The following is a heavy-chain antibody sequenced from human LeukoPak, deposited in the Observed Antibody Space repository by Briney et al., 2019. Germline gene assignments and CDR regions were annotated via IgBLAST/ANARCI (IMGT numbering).Heavy chain of an antibody. V-gene: IGHV3-23*01. D-gene: IGHD3-22*01. CDR2: ISGSGGST. CDR3: AKADDYYDSSGFDY. Sequence: GGSLRLSCAASRSTFSGYAMSWVRHAQGKGLEWVSAISGSGGSTYYADSVKGRFTISRDNSKNTLYLQMNSLRAEDTAVYYCAKADDYYDSSGFDYWGQGTLVTVSS. CDR1: RSTFSGYA. J-gene: IGHJ4*02.